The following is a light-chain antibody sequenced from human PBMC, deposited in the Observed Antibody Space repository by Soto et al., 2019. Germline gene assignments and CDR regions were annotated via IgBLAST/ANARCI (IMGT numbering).Light chain of an antibody. V-gene: IGKV1-5*03. CDR2: KAS. CDR3: PQYYDYSWT. Sequence: DVQMTQSPSTLSASVGDRVTITCRASENIGDWLAWFQQKPGRTPKLLIYKASNLESGVPSTFSGSASGTEFILPTSSLQRADYAPSYRPQYYDYSWTCVQGTKVDIK. J-gene: IGKJ1*01. CDR1: ENIGDW.